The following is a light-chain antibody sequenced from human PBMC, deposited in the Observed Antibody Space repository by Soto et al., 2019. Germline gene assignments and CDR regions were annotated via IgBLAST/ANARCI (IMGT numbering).Light chain of an antibody. CDR3: QQYGSSPRFT. V-gene: IGKV3-20*01. Sequence: EIVLTQSPGTLSLSPGERATLSCRASQSVSSSYLAWYQQKPGQAPRRLIYGASSRATGIPDRFSGSGSGTDFALTISRLAPEDFAVNYCQQYGSSPRFTFGPGTKVDIK. CDR2: GAS. J-gene: IGKJ3*01. CDR1: QSVSSSY.